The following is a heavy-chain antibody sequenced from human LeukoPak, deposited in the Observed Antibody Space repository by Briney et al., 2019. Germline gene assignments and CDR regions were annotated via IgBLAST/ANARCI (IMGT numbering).Heavy chain of an antibody. CDR2: ISSSSSTI. V-gene: IGHV3-48*01. Sequence: GGSLRLSCAASGFTFSSYSMNWVRHAPGKGLEWVSYISSSSSTIYYADSVKGRFTISRDNAKNSLYLQMNSLRAEDTAVYYCARDLRGYSYGRSPFDYWGQGTLVTVSS. J-gene: IGHJ4*02. CDR1: GFTFSSYS. CDR3: ARDLRGYSYGRSPFDY. D-gene: IGHD5-18*01.